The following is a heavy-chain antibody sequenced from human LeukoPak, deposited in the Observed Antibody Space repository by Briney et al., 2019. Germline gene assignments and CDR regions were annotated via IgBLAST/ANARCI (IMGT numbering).Heavy chain of an antibody. V-gene: IGHV3-53*01. CDR1: GFTVNSNY. J-gene: IGHJ4*02. CDR3: ARLTPAAGRLYFVD. CDR2: LYNTGNT. D-gene: IGHD6-13*01. Sequence: GGSLRLSCAASGFTVNSNYLSWVRQAPGKGLEWVSTLYNTGNTYYANSVKGRFSISRDNSKNTLFLQMNSLRAEGTAVYYCARLTPAAGRLYFVDWGPGTLVTVSS.